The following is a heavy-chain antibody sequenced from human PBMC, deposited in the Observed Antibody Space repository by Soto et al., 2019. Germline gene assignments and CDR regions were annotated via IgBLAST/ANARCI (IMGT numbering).Heavy chain of an antibody. CDR2: ISYDGSLQ. CDR1: GFAFSSYG. J-gene: IGHJ4*02. D-gene: IGHD5-18*01. Sequence: QAQLVESGGGVVQPGRSLRLSCAASGFAFSSYGMHWVRQAPGTGLEWVAVISYDGSLQHYADSVKGRFTISRDNSKNMVLLQMISLRAGDTAVYYCVSDRGYGHASVPYSWGQGTLVSVSS. CDR3: VSDRGYGHASVPYS. V-gene: IGHV3-30*03.